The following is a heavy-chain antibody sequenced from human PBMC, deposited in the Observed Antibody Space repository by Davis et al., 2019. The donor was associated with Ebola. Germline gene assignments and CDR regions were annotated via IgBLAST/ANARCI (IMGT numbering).Heavy chain of an antibody. CDR1: GFTFSSYA. CDR3: TRETGGSPDY. J-gene: IGHJ4*02. CDR2: IRSKAYGGTT. D-gene: IGHD1-26*01. V-gene: IGHV3-49*04. Sequence: GESLKISCAASGFTFSSYAMSWVRQAPGKGLEWVGFIRSKAYGGTTEYAASVKGRFTISRDDSKSIAYLQMNSLKTEDTAVYYCTRETGGSPDYWGQGTLVTVSS.